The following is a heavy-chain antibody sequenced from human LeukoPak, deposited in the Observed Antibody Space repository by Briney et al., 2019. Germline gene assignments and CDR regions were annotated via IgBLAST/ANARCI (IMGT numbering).Heavy chain of an antibody. Sequence: GGSLRLSCAASGFTFSSYGMHWVRRAPGKGLEWVAVISYDGSNKYYADSVKGRFTISRDNSKNTLYLQMNSLRAEDTAVYYCARRAPRSSGWYPSYDYWGQGTLVTVSS. CDR1: GFTFSSYG. J-gene: IGHJ4*02. CDR3: ARRAPRSSGWYPSYDY. CDR2: ISYDGSNK. D-gene: IGHD6-19*01. V-gene: IGHV3-30*03.